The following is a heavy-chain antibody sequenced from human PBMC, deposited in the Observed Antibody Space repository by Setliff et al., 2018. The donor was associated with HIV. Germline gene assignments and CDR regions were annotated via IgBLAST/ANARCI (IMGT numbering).Heavy chain of an antibody. J-gene: IGHJ4*02. D-gene: IGHD3-16*01. CDR2: IYASGKT. CDR3: ARGNNDLGSFDY. V-gene: IGHV4-4*07. CDR1: GDSLNTYY. Sequence: SETLSLTCNVSGDSLNTYYWSWIRQSGGKGLEWIGRIYASGKTTFNPSFKSRVRMSVDTSKNQFSLKLTSVTASDTAVYYCARGNNDLGSFDYWGQGALVT.